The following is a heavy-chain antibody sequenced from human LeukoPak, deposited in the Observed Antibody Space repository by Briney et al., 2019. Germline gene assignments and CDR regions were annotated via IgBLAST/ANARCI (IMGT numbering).Heavy chain of an antibody. CDR1: GFTFSDYG. J-gene: IGHJ5*01. Sequence: GGSLRLSCAASGFTFSDYGIHWVRQAPGKGLEGVAVIWYDGTNKYYGDSVKGRFTISRDNSKNTLYLQVNSLRAEDTAVYYCAKDRGSYSTTADSWGQGTLVTVSS. D-gene: IGHD1-26*01. CDR3: AKDRGSYSTTADS. CDR2: IWYDGTNK. V-gene: IGHV3-33*06.